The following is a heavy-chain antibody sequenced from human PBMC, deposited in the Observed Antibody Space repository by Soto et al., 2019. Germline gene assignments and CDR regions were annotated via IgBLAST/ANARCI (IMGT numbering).Heavy chain of an antibody. CDR1: GDSVSSNTAA. D-gene: IGHD6-13*01. V-gene: IGHV6-1*01. CDR3: ARDLGRIAAAGSGDFDY. J-gene: IGHJ4*02. CDR2: TYYRSKWFN. Sequence: TLSLTCAISGDSVSSNTAAWNWFRQSPSRGLEWLGRTYYRSKWFNVYAVSVKSRITINPDASKNQFSLQLNSVTPEDTAVYYCARDLGRIAAAGSGDFDYWGQGTLVTVSS.